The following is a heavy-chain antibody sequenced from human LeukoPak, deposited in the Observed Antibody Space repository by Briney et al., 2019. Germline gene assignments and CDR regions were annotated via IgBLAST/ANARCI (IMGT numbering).Heavy chain of an antibody. CDR1: GYTFTGKY. CDR2: INPKSGAT. CDR3: APLYDSSGYAFDY. J-gene: IGHJ4*02. D-gene: IGHD3-22*01. V-gene: IGHV1-2*02. Sequence: ASVTVSCKASGYTFTGKYMHWVRQAPGQGLEWMGWINPKSGATKYGQKFQGRVTMTRDTSITTAYMELSRLRSDDTAVYYCAPLYDSSGYAFDYWGQGTLVTVSS.